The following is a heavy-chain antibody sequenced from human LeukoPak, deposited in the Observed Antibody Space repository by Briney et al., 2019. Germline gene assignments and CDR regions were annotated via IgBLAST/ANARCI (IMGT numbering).Heavy chain of an antibody. Sequence: ASVKVSCKASGGTFSSYAISWVRQAPGQGLEWMGRIIPILGIANYAQKFRGRVTITADKSTSTAYMELSSLRSEDTAVYYCARDLDTAMVGYYYYGMDVWGQGTTVTVSS. CDR2: IIPILGIA. J-gene: IGHJ6*02. CDR1: GGTFSSYA. CDR3: ARDLDTAMVGYYYYGMDV. D-gene: IGHD5-18*01. V-gene: IGHV1-69*04.